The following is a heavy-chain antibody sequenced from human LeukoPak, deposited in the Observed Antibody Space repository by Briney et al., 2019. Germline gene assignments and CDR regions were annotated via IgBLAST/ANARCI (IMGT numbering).Heavy chain of an antibody. D-gene: IGHD3-10*01. V-gene: IGHV4-30-2*01. Sequence: PSETLSLTCTVSGGSISSGYYWNWIRQPPGKGLEWIGYIYHTGSTYYNPSLKSRVTISVDRSENQFSLRLNSVTAADTAVYYCARDLSGSGSYFPSYFDYWGQGTLVTVSS. CDR3: ARDLSGSGSYFPSYFDY. CDR1: GGSISSGYY. J-gene: IGHJ4*02. CDR2: IYHTGST.